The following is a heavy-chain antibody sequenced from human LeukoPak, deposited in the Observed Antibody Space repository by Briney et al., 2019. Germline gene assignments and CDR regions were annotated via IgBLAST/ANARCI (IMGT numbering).Heavy chain of an antibody. J-gene: IGHJ4*02. Sequence: GASVKVSCKASGYTFTGYYMHWVRQAPGQGLEWMGWMNPNSGNTGYAQKFQGRVTMTRNTSISTAYMELSSLRSEDTAVYYCATWEGRYSGYGGVDEFDYWGQGTLVTVSS. CDR3: ATWEGRYSGYGGVDEFDY. CDR1: GYTFTGYY. V-gene: IGHV1-8*02. D-gene: IGHD5-12*01. CDR2: MNPNSGNT.